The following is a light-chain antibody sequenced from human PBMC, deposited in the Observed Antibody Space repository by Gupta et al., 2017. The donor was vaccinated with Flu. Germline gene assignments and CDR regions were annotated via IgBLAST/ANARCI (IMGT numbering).Light chain of an antibody. CDR3: AAWDDSRNGVL. CDR2: SND. Sequence: QSVLTQPPSASGTPGQRVTISCSGSSSNIGTNTANWYQQLPGTAPKLLIYSNDQRPSGVPDRFSGSKSGTSASLVIGGLQAEDGADYYCAAWDDSRNGVLFGGGTKLTVL. J-gene: IGLJ2*01. V-gene: IGLV1-44*01. CDR1: SSNIGTNT.